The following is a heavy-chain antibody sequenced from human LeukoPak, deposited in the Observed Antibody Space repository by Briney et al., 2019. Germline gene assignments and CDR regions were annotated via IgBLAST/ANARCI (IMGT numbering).Heavy chain of an antibody. CDR1: GFTFSSYS. CDR3: ARVGGSWELIL. J-gene: IGHJ4*02. Sequence: GGSLRLSCAASGFTFSSYSMNWVRQAPGKGLEWVSSISSSSYIYYADSVKGRFTISRDNDKSSLYLQMNSLRGEDTAVYFCARVGGSWELILWGQGTLVTVS. CDR2: ISSSSYI. V-gene: IGHV3-21*01. D-gene: IGHD2-15*01.